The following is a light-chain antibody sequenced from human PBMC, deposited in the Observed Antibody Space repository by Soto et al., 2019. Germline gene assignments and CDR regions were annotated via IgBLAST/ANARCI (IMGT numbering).Light chain of an antibody. J-gene: IGLJ1*01. CDR1: KLGDKY. Sequence: SYELTQPPSVSVSPGQTASITCSGDKLGDKYACWYQQKPGQSPVLVIYQDSKRPSGIPERFSGSNSGNTATLTISGTQAMDEADYYCQAWDSSAYVFGTATNLTVL. V-gene: IGLV3-1*01. CDR2: QDS. CDR3: QAWDSSAYV.